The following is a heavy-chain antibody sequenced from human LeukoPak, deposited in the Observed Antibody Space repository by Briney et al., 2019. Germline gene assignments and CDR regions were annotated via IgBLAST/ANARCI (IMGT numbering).Heavy chain of an antibody. J-gene: IGHJ6*03. V-gene: IGHV3-30*04. CDR3: ARDGDSIAARPYYYYYYMDV. D-gene: IGHD6-6*01. CDR1: GFTFSSYA. CDR2: ISYDGSNK. Sequence: GGSLRLSCAASGFTFSSYAMHWVRQAPGKGLEWVAVISYDGSNKYYADSVKGRFTISRDNSKNTLYLQMNSLRAEDTAVYYCARDGDSIAARPYYYYYYMDVWGKGTTVTVSS.